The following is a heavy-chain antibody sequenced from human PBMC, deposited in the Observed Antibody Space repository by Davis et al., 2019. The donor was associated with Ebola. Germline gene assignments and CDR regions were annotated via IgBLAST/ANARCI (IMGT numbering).Heavy chain of an antibody. D-gene: IGHD4-17*01. V-gene: IGHV3-15*01. CDR3: TTWLTVTSLSDY. Sequence: PGESLKISCAASGFTFSNAWMSWVRQAPGKGLEWVGRIKSKTDGGTTDYAAPVKGRFTISRDDSKNTLYLQMNSLKTEDTAVYYCTTWLTVTSLSDYWGQGTLVTVSS. CDR1: GFTFSNAW. J-gene: IGHJ4*02. CDR2: IKSKTDGGTT.